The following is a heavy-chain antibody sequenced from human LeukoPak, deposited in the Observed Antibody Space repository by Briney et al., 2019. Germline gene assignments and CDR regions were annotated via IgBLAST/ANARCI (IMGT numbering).Heavy chain of an antibody. D-gene: IGHD5-12*01. Sequence: PSETLSLTCTVSGYSISSGYYWGWIRQPPGKGLEWIGSIYYSGSTYYNPSLKSRVTISVDTPKNRFSLKLSSVTAADTAVYYCARDRGDGYDYFWDYWGQGTLVTVSS. V-gene: IGHV4-38-2*02. J-gene: IGHJ4*02. CDR3: ARDRGDGYDYFWDY. CDR1: GYSISSGYY. CDR2: IYYSGST.